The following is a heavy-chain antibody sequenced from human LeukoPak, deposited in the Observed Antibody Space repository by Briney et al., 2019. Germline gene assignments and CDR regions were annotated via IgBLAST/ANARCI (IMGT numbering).Heavy chain of an antibody. CDR2: IYHSGST. Sequence: SETLSLTCAVSGYSISSGYYWGWIRQPPGKGLEWIGSIYHSGSTYYNPSLKSRVTISVDTSKNQFSLKLSSVTAADTAVYYCARDGGYSYGSDFDYWGQGTLVTVSS. V-gene: IGHV4-38-2*02. CDR1: GYSISSGYY. J-gene: IGHJ4*02. CDR3: ARDGGYSYGSDFDY. D-gene: IGHD5-18*01.